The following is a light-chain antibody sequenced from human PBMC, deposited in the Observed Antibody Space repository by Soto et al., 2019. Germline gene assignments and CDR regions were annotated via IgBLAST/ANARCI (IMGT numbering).Light chain of an antibody. CDR3: QQYNNWPPWT. V-gene: IGKV3-15*01. J-gene: IGKJ1*01. Sequence: EVVMTQSPATLSVSPGERATLSCRASQSVTTNMAWYQPKPGQAPRLLIYGASTRATGIPARFSGSGSGTDFTLTISSLQSEDFAVYYCQQYNNWPPWTFGQGTKVDIK. CDR1: QSVTTN. CDR2: GAS.